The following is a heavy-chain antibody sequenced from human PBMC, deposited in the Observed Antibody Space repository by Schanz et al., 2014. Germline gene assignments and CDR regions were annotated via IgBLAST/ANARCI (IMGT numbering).Heavy chain of an antibody. D-gene: IGHD6-19*01. V-gene: IGHV1-46*03. CDR3: ARRYSSGWYEFDY. Sequence: QVQLVQSGAEVKKPGASVKLSCEASGYTFTSYFLHWVRQAPGQGPEWMGIIHPSGGSTSYAQKFQGRVTMTRDTSTSTVYMYLSSLRSEDTAVYYCARRYSSGWYEFDYWGQGTLVTVSS. CDR2: IHPSGGST. CDR1: GYTFTSYF. J-gene: IGHJ4*02.